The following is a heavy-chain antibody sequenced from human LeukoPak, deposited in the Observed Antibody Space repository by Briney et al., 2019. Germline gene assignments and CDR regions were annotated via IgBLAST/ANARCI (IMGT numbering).Heavy chain of an antibody. CDR2: IYTSGST. V-gene: IGHV4-61*02. D-gene: IGHD3-10*01. J-gene: IGHJ3*02. CDR3: ASYKGKDAFDI. CDR1: GGSISSGSYY. Sequence: SQTLSLTSTVSGGSISSGSYYWSWIRQPAGKVLEWIGRIYTSGSTNYNPSLKSRVTISVDTSKNQFSLKLSSVTAADTAVYYCASYKGKDAFDIWGQGTMVTVSS.